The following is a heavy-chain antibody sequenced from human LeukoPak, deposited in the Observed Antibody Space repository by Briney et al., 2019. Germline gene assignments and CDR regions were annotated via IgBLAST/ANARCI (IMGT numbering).Heavy chain of an antibody. D-gene: IGHD5-24*01. Sequence: GGSLRLSCAASGFTFDDYAMHWVRQAPGKGLEWVSSISSSSSYIYYADSVKGRFTISRDNAKNSLYLQMNSLRAEDTAVYYCARDPSGTVEMATIDAFDIWGQGTMVTVSS. CDR2: ISSSSSYI. CDR1: GFTFDDYA. V-gene: IGHV3-21*01. CDR3: ARDPSGTVEMATIDAFDI. J-gene: IGHJ3*02.